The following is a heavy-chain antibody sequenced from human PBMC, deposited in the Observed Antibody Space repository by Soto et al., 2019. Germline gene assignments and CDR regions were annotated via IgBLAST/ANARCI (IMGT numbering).Heavy chain of an antibody. Sequence: RQPPGKGLEWLGYIYYSGGTNCNPSLKSRVTISLDKSKSQFSLRLISVTAADTAVYYCTREQSDDNYFDPWGQGTLVTVSS. V-gene: IGHV4-59*01. D-gene: IGHD6-19*01. CDR3: TREQSDDNYFDP. J-gene: IGHJ5*02. CDR2: IYYSGGT.